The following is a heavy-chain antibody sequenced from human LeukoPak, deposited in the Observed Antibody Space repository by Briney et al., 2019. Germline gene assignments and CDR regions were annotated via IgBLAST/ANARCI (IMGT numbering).Heavy chain of an antibody. V-gene: IGHV1-69*06. J-gene: IGHJ5*02. CDR3: ARAQWLGYNWFDP. D-gene: IGHD6-19*01. CDR1: GDIFNHYA. CDR2: IIPTVGAT. Sequence: ASVKVSCKASGDIFNHYAINWVRQAPGQGLEYMGGIIPTVGATKFAQKFQGTVTITADKSSNTVYMELSSLRPEDTAVYYCARAQWLGYNWFDPWGQGTLVTVSS.